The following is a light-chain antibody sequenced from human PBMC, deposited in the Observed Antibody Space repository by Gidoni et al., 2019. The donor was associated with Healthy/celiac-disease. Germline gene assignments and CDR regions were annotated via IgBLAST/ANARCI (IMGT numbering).Light chain of an antibody. J-gene: IGKJ5*01. Sequence: IQLSQSPSYLSASVGDRVTTTCRASQGISSALAWYQQKPGKAPKLLIYDASNLESGIPSRFSGSGSGTDFTLTISSLQPEDFAAYYCQQFSNYPTTFXXXTRLEIK. CDR2: DAS. V-gene: IGKV1D-13*01. CDR3: QQFSNYPTT. CDR1: QGISSA.